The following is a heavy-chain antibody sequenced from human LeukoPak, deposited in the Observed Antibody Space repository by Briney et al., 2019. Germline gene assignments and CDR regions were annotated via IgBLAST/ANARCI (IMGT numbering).Heavy chain of an antibody. Sequence: SVTVSCQASGGAFSGHAISWVRQAPGQGLEWMGGIIQISPTANYAQKFQGRLTITMDEFTTTTSMELTSLRSEDTAVYYCARGRVSGSSLVSWFDSWGQGTLVTVSS. CDR3: ARGRVSGSSLVSWFDS. D-gene: IGHD3-16*01. CDR2: IIQISPTA. CDR1: GGAFSGHA. J-gene: IGHJ5*01. V-gene: IGHV1-69*05.